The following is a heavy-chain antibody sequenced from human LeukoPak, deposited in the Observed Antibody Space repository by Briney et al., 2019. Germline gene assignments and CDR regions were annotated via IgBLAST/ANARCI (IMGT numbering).Heavy chain of an antibody. Sequence: GGSLRLSCAASGFTFSSNYMSWVRQAPGKGLEWVAKIKQDGSEKYYVDSVKGRFTISRDNSKNTLYLQMNSLRAEDTAVYYCARFAGGRRRAFDIWGEGTMDTVSS. V-gene: IGHV3-7*03. CDR2: IKQDGSEK. CDR3: ARFAGGRRRAFDI. J-gene: IGHJ3*02. CDR1: GFTFSSNY. D-gene: IGHD3-10*01.